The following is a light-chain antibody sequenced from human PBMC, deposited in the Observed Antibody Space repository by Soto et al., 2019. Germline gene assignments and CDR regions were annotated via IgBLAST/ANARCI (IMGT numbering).Light chain of an antibody. V-gene: IGKV3-20*01. J-gene: IGKJ4*01. CDR1: QNVGNNY. Sequence: EIVLTQSPGTLSLSPGERATLSCRASQNVGNNYLAWFQQKPGQVPRLLIYDASIRATGIPDRFSGSGSGTDFTLTISRLEPEDFAGYYRHQCATAPLTFGGGTKVEIK. CDR3: HQCATAPLT. CDR2: DAS.